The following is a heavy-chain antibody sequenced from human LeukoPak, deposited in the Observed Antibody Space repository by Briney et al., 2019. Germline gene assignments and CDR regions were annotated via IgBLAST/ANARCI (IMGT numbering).Heavy chain of an antibody. D-gene: IGHD6-13*01. CDR1: GFTFSSYA. CDR2: ISGSGSST. CDR3: AKVMERGQQVITDVIDV. Sequence: GGSLRLSCAPSGFTFSSYAMSWVRLAAGKGLEWVSSISGSGSSTYFADSVKGRFTISRDNSKNTLYLHMNSLRAEDTAVYYCAKVMERGQQVITDVIDVWGQGTVVTVSS. J-gene: IGHJ3*01. V-gene: IGHV3-23*01.